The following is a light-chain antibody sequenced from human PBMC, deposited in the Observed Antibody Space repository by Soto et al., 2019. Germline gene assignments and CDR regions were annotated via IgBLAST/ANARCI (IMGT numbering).Light chain of an antibody. CDR3: AAWDDSLSGVV. V-gene: IGLV1-47*01. CDR1: SSNIGSNY. CDR2: RNS. Sequence: QSVLTQPPSASGTPGLRVTMSCSGSSSNIGSNYVYWYQQLPGTAPKLLIYRNSQRPSGVPDRFSGSKSGTSASLAISGLRSEDEADYYCAAWDDSLSGVVFGGGTKVTVL. J-gene: IGLJ2*01.